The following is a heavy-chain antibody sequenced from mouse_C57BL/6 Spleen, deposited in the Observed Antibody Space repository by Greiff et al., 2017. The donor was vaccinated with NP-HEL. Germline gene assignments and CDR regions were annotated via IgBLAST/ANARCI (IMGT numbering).Heavy chain of an antibody. CDR1: GYTFTSYW. CDR2: IYPGSGST. D-gene: IGHD2-3*01. V-gene: IGHV1-55*01. J-gene: IGHJ4*01. CDR3: ARYGLLRNYAMDY. Sequence: QVQLKQPGAELVKPGASVKMSCKASGYTFTSYWITWVKQRPGQGLEWIGDIYPGSGSTNYNEKFKSKATLTVDTSSSTAYMQLSSLTSEDSAVYYCARYGLLRNYAMDYWGQGTSVTVSS.